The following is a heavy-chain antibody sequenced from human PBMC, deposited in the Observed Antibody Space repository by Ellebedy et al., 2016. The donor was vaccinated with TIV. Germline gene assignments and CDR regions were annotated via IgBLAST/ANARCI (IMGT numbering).Heavy chain of an antibody. CDR3: VREKTPFTMVRGVLDY. CDR1: GFTFSTYA. Sequence: GESLKISCSASGFTFSTYAMHWVRQAPGKGLESVSSINTNGVSTSYSDSVKGRFTISRDNSKNTLYLQMSSLRAEDTALYYCVREKTPFTMVRGVLDYWGQGTLVTVSS. CDR2: INTNGVST. D-gene: IGHD3-10*01. V-gene: IGHV3-64D*06. J-gene: IGHJ4*02.